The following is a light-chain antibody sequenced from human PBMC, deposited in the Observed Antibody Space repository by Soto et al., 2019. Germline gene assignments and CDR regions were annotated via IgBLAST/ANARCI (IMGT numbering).Light chain of an antibody. Sequence: EIVMTQSPAILSVSPGERATLSCRASQSVSSNLAWYQQKPGQAPRLLIHGASTRATGIPARFSGSGSGTEFTLTISSLQSEDFAVYYCQQCSNWPKTFGQGTKVEIK. CDR1: QSVSSN. V-gene: IGKV3-15*01. J-gene: IGKJ1*01. CDR2: GAS. CDR3: QQCSNWPKT.